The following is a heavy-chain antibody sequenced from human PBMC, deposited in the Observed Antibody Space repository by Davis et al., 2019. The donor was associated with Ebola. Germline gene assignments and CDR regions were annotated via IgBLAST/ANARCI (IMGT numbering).Heavy chain of an antibody. CDR1: GDSISDYY. J-gene: IGHJ5*02. CDR3: APSLRRFDP. Sequence: PSETLSLTCTVSGDSISDYYWSWIRQPPGKGLEWIGHNYTSGSTNYNPSLKSRVTISVDTSKNQFSLKLCSVTAPETAVYYCAPSLRRFDPWGQGTLVTVSS. CDR2: NYTSGST. V-gene: IGHV4-4*07. D-gene: IGHD1-14*01.